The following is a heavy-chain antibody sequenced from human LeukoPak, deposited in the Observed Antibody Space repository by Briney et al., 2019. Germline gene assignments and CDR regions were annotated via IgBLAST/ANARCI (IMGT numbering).Heavy chain of an antibody. D-gene: IGHD4-17*01. Sequence: PSQTLSLTCTVSGGSISSWDYYWSWIRQPPGKGLEWIGYIHSSGSTYYNPSLKSRVTISADTSKNQFSLRLSSVTAADTAVYYCATKPNGDYYFDYWGQGTLVTVSS. CDR2: IHSSGST. CDR1: GGSISSWDYY. J-gene: IGHJ4*02. V-gene: IGHV4-30-4*01. CDR3: ATKPNGDYYFDY.